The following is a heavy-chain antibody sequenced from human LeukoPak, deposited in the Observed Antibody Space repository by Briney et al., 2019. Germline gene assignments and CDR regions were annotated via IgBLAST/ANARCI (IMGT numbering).Heavy chain of an antibody. Sequence: ASVEVSCKASGYTFTSDALHWVRQVPGQRLEWMGWINPGNGNTKYSQKFQGRVTITRDTSASTAYMELSSLRSADTAVYYCARAVALREWEVLGYWGQGTLVTVSS. V-gene: IGHV1-3*01. D-gene: IGHD1-26*01. CDR2: INPGNGNT. CDR1: GYTFTSDA. J-gene: IGHJ4*02. CDR3: ARAVALREWEVLGY.